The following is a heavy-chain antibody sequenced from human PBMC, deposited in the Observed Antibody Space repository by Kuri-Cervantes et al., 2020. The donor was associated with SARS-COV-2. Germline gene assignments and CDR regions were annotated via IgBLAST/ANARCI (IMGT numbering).Heavy chain of an antibody. CDR2: IWYDGSNK. CDR3: ARVMYGDYPGHHDTFDV. D-gene: IGHD4-17*01. V-gene: IGHV3-33*01. J-gene: IGHJ3*01. Sequence: GESLKISCAASGFTFSSYGMHWVRQAPGKGLGWVAVIWYDGSNKYYADSVKGRFTISRDNARNSLHLQMNSLRVDDTAVYYCARVMYGDYPGHHDTFDVWGQGTMVTVSS. CDR1: GFTFSSYG.